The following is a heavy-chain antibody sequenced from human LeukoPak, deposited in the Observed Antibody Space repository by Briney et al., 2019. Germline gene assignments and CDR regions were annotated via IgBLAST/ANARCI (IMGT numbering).Heavy chain of an antibody. CDR3: ARHMGLGYTYFYPYFDY. V-gene: IGHV4-59*08. D-gene: IGHD1-1*01. J-gene: IGHJ4*01. CDR1: GGSISSYY. CDR2: IYYSGST. Sequence: SETLSLTCTVSGGSISSYYWSWIRQPPGQGLEWIWYIYYSGSTNYNPPLKSRVTISVDTSKNQFSLKLSSVTAADTAVYYCARHMGLGYTYFYPYFDYWGQGTLVTVSS.